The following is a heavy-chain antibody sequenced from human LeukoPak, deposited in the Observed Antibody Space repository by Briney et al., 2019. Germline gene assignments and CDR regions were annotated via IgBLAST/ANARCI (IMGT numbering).Heavy chain of an antibody. CDR2: ISSSSSTI. CDR3: ARDFRASYYYGLDV. CDR1: GFTFSTHS. Sequence: GGSLRLSCAASGFTFSTHSMNWVRQAPGKGLEWISYISSSSSTIYYADSVRGRFTISRDNAKNSLSLQMNSLRAEDTALYYCARDFRASYYYGLDVWGQGTTVTVSS. J-gene: IGHJ6*02. V-gene: IGHV3-48*01.